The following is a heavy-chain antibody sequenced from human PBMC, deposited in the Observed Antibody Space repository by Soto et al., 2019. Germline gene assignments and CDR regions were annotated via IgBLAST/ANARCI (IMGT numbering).Heavy chain of an antibody. Sequence: GGSLRLSCAASGFTFSSYWMHWVRQAPRTGLVWVSRINSDGSSTSYADSVKGRFTISRDNAKNTLYLQMNSLRAEDTAVYYCARDPTQLGYSYYYDGYYYGMDVWGQGTTVTVSS. J-gene: IGHJ6*02. D-gene: IGHD5-18*01. V-gene: IGHV3-74*01. CDR1: GFTFSSYW. CDR3: ARDPTQLGYSYYYDGYYYGMDV. CDR2: INSDGSST.